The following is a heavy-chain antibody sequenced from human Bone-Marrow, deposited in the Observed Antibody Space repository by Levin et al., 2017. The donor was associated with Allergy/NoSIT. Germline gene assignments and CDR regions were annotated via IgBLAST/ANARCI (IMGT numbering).Heavy chain of an antibody. J-gene: IGHJ6*03. CDR2: IYPGDSDA. CDR3: ARRRGSGSYCKVDYYYYMDV. V-gene: IGHV5-51*01. D-gene: IGHD3-10*01. Sequence: GGSLRLSCKCSFSLFTPSFLFFFLPLPLKGLEWMGIIYPGDSDARYSPSFQGQVTISVDKSISTAFLQWSSLQASDTAMYYCARRRGSGSYCKVDYYYYMDVWGKGTTVTVSS. CDR1: FSLFTPSF.